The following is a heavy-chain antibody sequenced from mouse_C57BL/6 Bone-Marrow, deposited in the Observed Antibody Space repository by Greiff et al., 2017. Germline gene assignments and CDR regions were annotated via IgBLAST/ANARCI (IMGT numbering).Heavy chain of an antibody. V-gene: IGHV10-1*01. D-gene: IGHD2-14*01. Sequence: EVMLMESGGGLVQPKGSLKLSCAASGFSFNTYAMTWVRQAPGKGLEWVAPIRSKSNNYATSYADSVKDSFTISRDDSESMLYLQMNNLKTEDTAMYYCVRRGNYVGYWGQGTTLTVSS. J-gene: IGHJ2*01. CDR1: GFSFNTYA. CDR3: VRRGNYVGY. CDR2: IRSKSNNYAT.